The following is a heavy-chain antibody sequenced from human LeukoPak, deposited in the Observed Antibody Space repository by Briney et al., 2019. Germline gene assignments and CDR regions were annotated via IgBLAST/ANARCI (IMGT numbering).Heavy chain of an antibody. CDR3: AKDLGSGSYYPSEYFQH. D-gene: IGHD1-26*01. J-gene: IGHJ1*01. V-gene: IGHV3-23*01. CDR1: GFTFSSYA. Sequence: GGSLRLSCAASGFTFSSYAMSWVRQAPGKGLEWVSAISGSGGSTYYADSVKGRFTSTRDNSKNTLYLQMNSLRAEDTAVYYCAKDLGSGSYYPSEYFQHWGQGTLVTVSS. CDR2: ISGSGGST.